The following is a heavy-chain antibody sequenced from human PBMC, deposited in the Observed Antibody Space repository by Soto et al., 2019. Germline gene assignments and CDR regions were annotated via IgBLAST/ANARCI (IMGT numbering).Heavy chain of an antibody. D-gene: IGHD5-18*01. V-gene: IGHV4-39*01. CDR1: GGSISSSSYY. CDR2: IYYSGST. Sequence: PSETLSLTCTVSGGSISSSSYYWGWIRQPPGKGLEWIGSIYYSGSTYYNPSLKSRVTISVDTSKNQFSLKLSSVTAADTAVYYCARRKKKTYGYELNYYYYGMDVWGKGTTVTVSS. J-gene: IGHJ6*04. CDR3: ARRKKKTYGYELNYYYYGMDV.